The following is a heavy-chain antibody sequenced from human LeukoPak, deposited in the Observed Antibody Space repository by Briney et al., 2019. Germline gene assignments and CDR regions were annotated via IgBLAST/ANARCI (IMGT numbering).Heavy chain of an antibody. CDR3: AKSSYYDFWSGYPSYYFDY. CDR1: GFTFSSYA. J-gene: IGHJ4*02. V-gene: IGHV3-23*01. Sequence: HPGGSLRLSCAASGFTFSSYAMSWVRQAPGKGLEWVSAISGSGGSTYYADSVKGRFTISRDNSKNTLYLQMNSLRAEDTAVYYCAKSSYYDFWSGYPSYYFDYWGQGTLVTVSS. CDR2: ISGSGGST. D-gene: IGHD3-3*01.